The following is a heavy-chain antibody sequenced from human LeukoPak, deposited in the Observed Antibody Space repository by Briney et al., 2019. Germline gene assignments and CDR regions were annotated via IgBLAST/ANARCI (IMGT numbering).Heavy chain of an antibody. V-gene: IGHV3-21*01. Sequence: GGSLRLSCAASGFTFSSYSMNWVRQAPGKGLEWVSSISSSSSYIYYADSVKGRFTISRDNAKNSLYLQMNSLRAEDTAVYYCARVAGPNWFDPWGQGTLVTVSS. CDR1: GFTFSSYS. CDR2: ISSSSSYI. CDR3: ARVAGPNWFDP. J-gene: IGHJ5*02.